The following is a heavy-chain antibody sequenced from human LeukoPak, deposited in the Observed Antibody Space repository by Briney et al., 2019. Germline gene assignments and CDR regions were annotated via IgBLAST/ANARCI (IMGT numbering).Heavy chain of an antibody. D-gene: IGHD6-25*01. CDR2: ISSSSTYI. J-gene: IGHJ4*02. CDR1: GFTFSHHI. Sequence: PGGSLRLSCVASGFTFSHHIMAWVRQAPGKGLEWVSSISSSSTYIYQPDSLRGRVTISRDNARNSLYLQMDSLRAEDTAVYFCARDSSSGWPFDSWGQGTLVTVSS. CDR3: ARDSSSGWPFDS. V-gene: IGHV3-21*01.